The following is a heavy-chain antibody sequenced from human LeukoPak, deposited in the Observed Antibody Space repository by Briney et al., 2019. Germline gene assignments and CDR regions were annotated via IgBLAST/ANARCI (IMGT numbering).Heavy chain of an antibody. D-gene: IGHD3-10*01. CDR2: ISYDGSNK. CDR3: AKDRETYGSGSYYLPDY. V-gene: IGHV3-30*18. CDR1: GFTFSSYG. Sequence: PGGSLRLSCAASGFTFSSYGMHWVRQAPGKGLKWVAVISYDGSNKYYADSVKGRFTISRDNSKNTLYLQMNSLRAEDTAVYYCAKDRETYGSGSYYLPDYWGQGTLVTVSS. J-gene: IGHJ4*02.